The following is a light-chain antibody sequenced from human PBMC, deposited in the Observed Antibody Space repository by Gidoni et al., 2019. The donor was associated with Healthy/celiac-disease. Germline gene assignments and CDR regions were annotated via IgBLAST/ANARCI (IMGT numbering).Light chain of an antibody. CDR3: QQYGSFYT. J-gene: IGKJ2*01. V-gene: IGKV3-20*01. Sequence: EIVLTQSPGTLSLSPGERASQSVSSSYLAWYQQKPGQAPRLLIYGASSRATGIPDRFSGSGSGTDFTLTISRLEPEDFAVYYCQQYGSFYTFGQGTKLEIK. CDR1: QSVSSSY. CDR2: GAS.